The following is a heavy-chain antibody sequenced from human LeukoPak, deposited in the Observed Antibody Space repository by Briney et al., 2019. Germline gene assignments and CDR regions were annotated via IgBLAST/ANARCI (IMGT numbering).Heavy chain of an antibody. CDR3: ARDQICSSTSCYQGASYYYYMDV. D-gene: IGHD2-2*01. CDR2: IYYSGST. J-gene: IGHJ6*03. CDR1: GGSISSYY. Sequence: PSETLSLTCTVSGGSISSYYWSWIRQPPGKGLEWIGNIYYSGSTNYSPSLKSRVTISVDTSKNQFSLKLSSVTAADTAVYYCARDQICSSTSCYQGASYYYYMDVWGKGTTVTVSS. V-gene: IGHV4-59*01.